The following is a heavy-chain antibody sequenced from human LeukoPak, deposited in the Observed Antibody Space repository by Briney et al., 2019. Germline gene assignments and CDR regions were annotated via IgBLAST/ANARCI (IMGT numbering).Heavy chain of an antibody. CDR1: GFTFSSYS. D-gene: IGHD6-13*01. CDR3: ARDRYLYSSSWSGDAFDI. J-gene: IGHJ3*02. CDR2: ISSSSSYI. Sequence: PGGSLRLSCAASGFTFSSYSMNWVRQAPGKGLEWVSSISSSSSYIYYADSVKGRFTISRDNSKNTLYLQMNSLRAEDTAVYYCARDRYLYSSSWSGDAFDIWGQGTMVTVSS. V-gene: IGHV3-21*01.